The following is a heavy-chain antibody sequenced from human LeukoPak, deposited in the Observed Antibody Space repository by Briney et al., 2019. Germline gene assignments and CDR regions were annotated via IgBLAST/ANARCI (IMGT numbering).Heavy chain of an antibody. D-gene: IGHD1-1*01. CDR1: GFTFSSYA. V-gene: IGHV3-30-3*01. J-gene: IGHJ4*02. Sequence: GGSLRLSCAASGFTFSSYAMHWVRQAPGKGLEWVAVISYDGSDKYYADSVKGRFTISRDNSKNTLYLQMNSLRAEDTVVYYCARDAGTWSRSIYYFDYWGQGTLVTVSS. CDR3: ARDAGTWSRSIYYFDY. CDR2: ISYDGSDK.